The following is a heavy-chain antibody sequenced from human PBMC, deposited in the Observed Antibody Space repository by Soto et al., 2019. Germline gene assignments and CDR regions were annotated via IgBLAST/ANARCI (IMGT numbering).Heavy chain of an antibody. CDR3: ARDRPSEQLVLYYYYGMDV. V-gene: IGHV1-69*01. CDR2: IIPIFGTA. D-gene: IGHD6-13*01. J-gene: IGHJ6*02. CDR1: GGTFSSYA. Sequence: QVQLVQSGAEVKKPGSSVKVSCKASGGTFSSYAISWVRQAPGQGLEWMGGIIPIFGTANYAQKFQGRVTITADESTSTAYMELSSLRSEDTAVYYCARDRPSEQLVLYYYYGMDVWGQGTTVTVSS.